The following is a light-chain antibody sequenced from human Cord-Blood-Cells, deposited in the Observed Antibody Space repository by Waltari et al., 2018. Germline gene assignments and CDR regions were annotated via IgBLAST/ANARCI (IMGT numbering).Light chain of an antibody. CDR2: WAS. CDR3: QQDYSTPLT. Sequence: DIVMTQSPDSLAVSLGERATINCKSSQSVLYSSNNKNYLAWYQQKPGQPPKLLIYWASTRDSGGPDRVSVRESGTDFTVTISSMQAEDMAVYYCQQDYSTPLTFGGGSKVEIK. V-gene: IGKV4-1*01. CDR1: QSVLYSSNNKNY. J-gene: IGKJ4*01.